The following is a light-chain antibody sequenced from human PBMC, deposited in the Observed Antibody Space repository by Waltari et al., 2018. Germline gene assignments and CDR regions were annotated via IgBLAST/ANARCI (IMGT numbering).Light chain of an antibody. J-gene: IGKJ1*01. Sequence: PGERVTLSCRARQRVSSSYLTWSQQKPGQAPRLLIYGASTRATGIPARFGGSGSGTDFTLTISSLQPEDFAVYYCQQDYNLPWTFGQGTKVEMK. CDR2: GAS. CDR1: QRVSSSY. CDR3: QQDYNLPWT. V-gene: IGKV3D-7*01.